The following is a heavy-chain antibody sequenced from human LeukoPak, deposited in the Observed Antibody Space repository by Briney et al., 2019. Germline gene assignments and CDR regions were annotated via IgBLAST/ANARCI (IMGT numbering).Heavy chain of an antibody. D-gene: IGHD2-15*01. J-gene: IGHJ4*02. Sequence: GESLKISCKGSGYSFTSYWNGWVRQMPGKGLEWMGIIYPGDSDTRYSPSFQGQVTISADKSISTAYLQWSSLKASDTAMYYCAALLGYCSGGSCYSTYYFDYWGQGTLVTVSS. CDR3: AALLGYCSGGSCYSTYYFDY. CDR1: GYSFTSYW. CDR2: IYPGDSDT. V-gene: IGHV5-51*01.